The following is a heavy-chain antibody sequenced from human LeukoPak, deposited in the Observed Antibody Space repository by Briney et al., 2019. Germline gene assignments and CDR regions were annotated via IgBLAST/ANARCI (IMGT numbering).Heavy chain of an antibody. CDR2: IYYSGST. D-gene: IGHD6-13*01. CDR1: GVSISSSSYY. Sequence: PSETLSLTCTVSGVSISSSSYYWGWIRQPPGKGLEWIGSIYYSGSTYYNPSLKSRVTISVDTSKNQFSLKLSSVTAADTAVYYCARQVGQQLFDYWGQGTLVTVSS. J-gene: IGHJ4*02. CDR3: ARQVGQQLFDY. V-gene: IGHV4-39*01.